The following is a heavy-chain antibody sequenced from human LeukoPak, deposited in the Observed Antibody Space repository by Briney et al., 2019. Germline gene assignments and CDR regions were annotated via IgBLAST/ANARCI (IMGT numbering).Heavy chain of an antibody. V-gene: IGHV3-23*01. J-gene: IGHJ1*01. CDR3: AQQVGYCSSGSCYFTY. CDR2: ISGSGGST. D-gene: IGHD2-15*01. Sequence: GGSLRLSCAASGFTFSSYAMSWVRQAPGKGLEWVSAISGSGGSTYYADSVKGRFTISRDKSKNTLSLQMNSLRAEDTAVYYCAQQVGYCSSGSCYFTYWGQGTLVTVSS. CDR1: GFTFSSYA.